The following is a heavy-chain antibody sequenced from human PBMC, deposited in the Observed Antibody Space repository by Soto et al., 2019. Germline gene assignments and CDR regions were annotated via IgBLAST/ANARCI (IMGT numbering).Heavy chain of an antibody. CDR2: ISGSGGST. J-gene: IGHJ6*02. D-gene: IGHD7-27*01. CDR3: ARLGSWGSFYYYGMDV. V-gene: IGHV3-23*01. CDR1: GFTFSSYA. Sequence: LSCAASGFTFSSYAMSWVRQAPGKGLEWVSAISGSGGSTYYADSVKGRFTISRDNSKNTLYLQMNSLRAEDTAVYYCARLGSWGSFYYYGMDVWGQGTTVTVSS.